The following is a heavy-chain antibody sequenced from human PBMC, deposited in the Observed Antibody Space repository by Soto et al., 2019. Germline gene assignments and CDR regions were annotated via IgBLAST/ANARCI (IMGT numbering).Heavy chain of an antibody. V-gene: IGHV4-39*01. D-gene: IGHD3-9*01. Sequence: SVLIRLRYSVLYGTGGGLGYYWIRIRKPPGKGLEWIGSIYYSGSTYYNPSLKSRVTISVDTSKNQFSLKLSSVTAADTAVYYCARARYFDWLLDRYYFDYWGQGTLVT. CDR3: ARARYFDWLLDRYYFDY. CDR1: YGTGGGLGYY. CDR2: IYYSGST. J-gene: IGHJ4*02.